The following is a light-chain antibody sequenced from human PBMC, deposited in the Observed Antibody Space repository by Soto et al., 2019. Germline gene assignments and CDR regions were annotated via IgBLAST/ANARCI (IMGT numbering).Light chain of an antibody. J-gene: IGKJ2*01. Sequence: EIVLTQSPATLSLSPGEIATISCRASQSVSRYVAGYQQKPGQAPRLLIFDASTRATGIPARFSGSGSGTYFTFTISSLEPEDFAVYYCQQRSTWPYTFGQGTKVYIK. CDR3: QQRSTWPYT. CDR2: DAS. CDR1: QSVSRY. V-gene: IGKV3-11*01.